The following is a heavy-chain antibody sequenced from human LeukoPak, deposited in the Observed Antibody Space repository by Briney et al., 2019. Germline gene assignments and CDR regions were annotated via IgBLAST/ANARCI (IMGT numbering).Heavy chain of an antibody. D-gene: IGHD3-3*01. J-gene: IGHJ4*02. CDR2: MNPNSGNT. CDR3: ARDPITIFTRGDY. V-gene: IGHV1-8*03. CDR1: GYTFTSYD. Sequence: ASVKVSCKASGYTFTSYDINWVRQATGQGLEWMGWMNPNSGNTGYAQKFQGRVTITRNTSISTAYMELSSLRSEDTAVYYCARDPITIFTRGDYWGQGTLVTVSS.